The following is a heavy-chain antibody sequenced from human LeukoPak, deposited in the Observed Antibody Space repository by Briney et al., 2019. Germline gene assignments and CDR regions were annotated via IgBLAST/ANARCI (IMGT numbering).Heavy chain of an antibody. CDR1: GGSFSSYA. CDR2: IIPIFGTA. D-gene: IGHD3-22*01. V-gene: IGHV1-69*05. Sequence: SVKVSCKASGGSFSSYAISLVRQAPGQGLEWMGRIIPIFGTANYAQKFQGRVTITTDESTSTAYMELSSLRSEDTAVYYCARGGFDSSGYYYPARYYYYYMVVWGKGTTVTVSS. CDR3: ARGGFDSSGYYYPARYYYYYMVV. J-gene: IGHJ6*03.